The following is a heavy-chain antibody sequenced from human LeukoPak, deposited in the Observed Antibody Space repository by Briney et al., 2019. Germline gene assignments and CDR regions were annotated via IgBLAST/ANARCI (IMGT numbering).Heavy chain of an antibody. CDR1: GYSFTSYW. Sequence: GESLQISCKGSGYSFTSYWIGWVRQMPGKGLEWIGIIYPGESDTKYSPSFQGQVSISADKSISTAYLQWGSLKASDTAMYYCARTHSNYMIDYWGQGTLVTVSS. J-gene: IGHJ4*02. V-gene: IGHV5-51*01. CDR2: IYPGESDT. CDR3: ARTHSNYMIDY. D-gene: IGHD4-11*01.